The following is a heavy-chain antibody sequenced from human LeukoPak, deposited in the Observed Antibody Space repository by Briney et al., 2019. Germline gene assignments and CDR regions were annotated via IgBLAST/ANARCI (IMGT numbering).Heavy chain of an antibody. CDR3: AREKYCTRTDCLHGRFYFDL. V-gene: IGHV3-7*01. CDR2: IKQDGSEK. D-gene: IGHD2-2*01. J-gene: IGHJ4*02. CDR1: GFTFSSYW. Sequence: GGSLRLSCAASGFTFSSYWMSWVRQAPGKGLEWVANIKQDGSEKYYVDSVKGRFTISRDNAKNLLYLQMNTLRPEDTAVYYCAREKYCTRTDCLHGRFYFDLWGQGTLVTVSA.